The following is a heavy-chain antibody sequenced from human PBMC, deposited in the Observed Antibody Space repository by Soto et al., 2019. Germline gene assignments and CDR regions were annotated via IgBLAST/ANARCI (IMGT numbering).Heavy chain of an antibody. CDR2: ISAHNGDT. CDR3: ARDLYYFDNSGWDDTFDI. CDR1: GYSFTNYG. D-gene: IGHD3-22*01. V-gene: IGHV1-18*01. J-gene: IGHJ3*02. Sequence: ASVKVSCKASGYSFTNYGLSWVRQAPGQGPEWMGWISAHNGDTNYAQKVQGRVTMTTDTSTSTAYMELRSLRSDDTALFYCARDLYYFDNSGWDDTFDIWGQGTMVTVSS.